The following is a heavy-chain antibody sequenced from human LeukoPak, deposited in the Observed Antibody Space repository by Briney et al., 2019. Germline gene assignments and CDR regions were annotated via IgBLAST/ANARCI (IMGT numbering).Heavy chain of an antibody. J-gene: IGHJ5*02. CDR3: ARDKAGSPRSFDP. CDR2: ISSSSSYI. CDR1: GFTFSSYS. V-gene: IGHV3-21*01. D-gene: IGHD2-15*01. Sequence: GGSLRLSCAASGFTFSSYSMNWVRQAPGKGLEWVSSISSSSSYIYYADSVKGRFTISRDNAKNSLYLQMNSLRAEDTAVYYCARDKAGSPRSFDPWGQGTLVTVSS.